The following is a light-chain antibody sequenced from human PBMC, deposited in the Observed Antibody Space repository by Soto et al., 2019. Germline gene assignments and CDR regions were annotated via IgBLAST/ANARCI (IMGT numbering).Light chain of an antibody. Sequence: QSALTQPRSVSGSPGQSVIISCTGTSSDVGGYNYVSWYQQHPGKAPKLIIYDVNKRPSGVPDRFSGSKSGNTASLTISGLQAEDEADYYCCSYAGSYTLIFGGGTKLTVL. CDR3: CSYAGSYTLI. V-gene: IGLV2-11*01. CDR2: DVN. CDR1: SSDVGGYNY. J-gene: IGLJ2*01.